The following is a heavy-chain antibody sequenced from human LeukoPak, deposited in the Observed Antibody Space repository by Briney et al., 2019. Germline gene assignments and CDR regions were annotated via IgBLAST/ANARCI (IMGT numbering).Heavy chain of an antibody. CDR3: AKPITMVRGVIIKWEFDY. CDR1: GFTFSSYG. CDR2: ISYDGSNK. J-gene: IGHJ4*02. D-gene: IGHD3-10*01. V-gene: IGHV3-30*18. Sequence: GGSLRLSCAASGFTFSSYGMHWVRQAPGKGLEWVAVISYDGSNKYYADSVKGRFTISRDNSKNTLYLQMNSLRAEDTAVYYYAKPITMVRGVIIKWEFDYWGQGTLVTVSS.